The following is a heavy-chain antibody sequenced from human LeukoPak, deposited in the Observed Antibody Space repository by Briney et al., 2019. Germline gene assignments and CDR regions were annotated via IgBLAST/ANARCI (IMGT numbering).Heavy chain of an antibody. CDR2: INHSGST. J-gene: IGHJ2*01. CDR3: ARSGYYSYRYWYFDL. CDR1: GGSFSGYY. V-gene: IGHV4-34*01. Sequence: SETLSLTCAVYGGSFSGYYWSWIRQPPGKGLEWIGEINHSGSTNYNPSLKSRVTISVDTSKNQFSLKLSSVTAADTAVYYCARSGYYSYRYWYFDLWGRGTLVTVSS. D-gene: IGHD3-22*01.